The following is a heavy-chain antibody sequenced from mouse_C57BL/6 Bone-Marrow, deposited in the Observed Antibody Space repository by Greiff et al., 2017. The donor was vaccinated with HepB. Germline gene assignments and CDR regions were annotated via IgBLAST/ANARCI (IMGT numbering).Heavy chain of an antibody. CDR2: IHPSDSDT. CDR1: GYTFTSYW. J-gene: IGHJ2*01. V-gene: IGHV1-74*01. CDR3: AMGYYGSGGDY. D-gene: IGHD1-1*01. Sequence: QVQLQQSGAELVKPGASVKVSCKASGYTFTSYWMHWVKQRPGQGLEWIGRIHPSDSDTNYNQKFKGKATLTVDKSSSTAYMQLSSLTSEDSAVYYCAMGYYGSGGDYWGQGTTLTVSS.